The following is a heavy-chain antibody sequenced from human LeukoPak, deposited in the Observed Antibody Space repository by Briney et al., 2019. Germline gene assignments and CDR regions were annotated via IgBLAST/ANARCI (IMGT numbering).Heavy chain of an antibody. CDR3: AKLPYYYDSSGYSPI. Sequence: PGGSLRLPCAASGFTFSSYAMSWVRQAPGKGLEWVSAISGSGGSTYYADSVKGRFTISRDNSKNTLYLQMNSLRAEDTAVYYCAKLPYYYDSSGYSPIWGQGTMVTVSS. V-gene: IGHV3-23*01. CDR1: GFTFSSYA. CDR2: ISGSGGST. J-gene: IGHJ3*02. D-gene: IGHD3-22*01.